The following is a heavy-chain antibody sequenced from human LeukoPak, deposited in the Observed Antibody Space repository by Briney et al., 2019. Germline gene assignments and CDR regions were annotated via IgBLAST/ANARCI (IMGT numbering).Heavy chain of an antibody. CDR2: IYYSGST. D-gene: IGHD3-22*01. CDR1: GGSISSYY. J-gene: IGHJ4*02. V-gene: IGHV4-59*01. CDR3: ARGVVADDY. Sequence: SETLSPTCTVSGGSISSYYWSWIRQPPGKGLEWIGYIYYSGSTNYNPSLKSRVTISVDTSKNQFSLKLSSVTAADTAVYYCARGVVADDYWGQGTLVTVSS.